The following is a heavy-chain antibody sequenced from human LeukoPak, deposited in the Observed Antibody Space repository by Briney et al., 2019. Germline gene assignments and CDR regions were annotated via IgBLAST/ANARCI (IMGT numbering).Heavy chain of an antibody. CDR2: INPNSGGT. J-gene: IGHJ4*02. Sequence: ASVKVSCKASGYTFTGYYMHWVRQAPGQGFEWMGWINPNSGGTNYAQKFQGRVTMTRDTSINTDYMELSRLRSDDTAVYYCAKEDSGSSIDYWGQGTLVTVSS. CDR1: GYTFTGYY. D-gene: IGHD1-26*01. V-gene: IGHV1-2*02. CDR3: AKEDSGSSIDY.